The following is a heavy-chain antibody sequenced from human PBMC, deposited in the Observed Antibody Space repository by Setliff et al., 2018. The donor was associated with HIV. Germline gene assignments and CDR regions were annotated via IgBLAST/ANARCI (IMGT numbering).Heavy chain of an antibody. CDR1: GGSINTGAYY. CDR3: ARDLYYYDSSSYLRWYFDL. V-gene: IGHV4-31*03. D-gene: IGHD3-22*01. Sequence: PSETLSLTCTVSGGSINTGAYYWSWIRQHPGRGLEWIGYIYYSGSTHYNPSLKSRVTISVDTSKNQFSLKLSSVTAADTAVYYCARDLYYYDSSSYLRWYFDLWGRGTLVAVSS. CDR2: IYYSGST. J-gene: IGHJ2*01.